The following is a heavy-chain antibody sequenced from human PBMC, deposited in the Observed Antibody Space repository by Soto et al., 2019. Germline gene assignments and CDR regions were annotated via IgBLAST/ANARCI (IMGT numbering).Heavy chain of an antibody. CDR3: ARHVLAGGYSYGYYYYGMDV. Sequence: PSETLSLTCTVSGGSISSSSYYWGWIRQPPGKGLEWIGSIYYSGSTYYNPSLKSRVTISVDTSKNQFSLKLSSVTAADTAVYYCARHVLAGGYSYGYYYYGMDVWGQGTTVTVSS. CDR2: IYYSGST. CDR1: GGSISSSSYY. J-gene: IGHJ6*02. D-gene: IGHD5-18*01. V-gene: IGHV4-39*01.